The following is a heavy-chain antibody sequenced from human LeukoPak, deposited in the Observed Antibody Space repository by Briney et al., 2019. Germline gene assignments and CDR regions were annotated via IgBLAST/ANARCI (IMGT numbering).Heavy chain of an antibody. D-gene: IGHD6-19*01. V-gene: IGHV3-30*04. CDR1: GFTFSSYA. Sequence: GGSLRLSCAASGFTFSSYAMHWVRQAPGKGLEWVAVISYDGSNKYYADSVKGRFTISRDNSKNTLYLQMNSLRAEDTAVYYCAKDSSGWPNNWGQETLVTVSS. CDR3: AKDSSGWPNN. CDR2: ISYDGSNK. J-gene: IGHJ4*02.